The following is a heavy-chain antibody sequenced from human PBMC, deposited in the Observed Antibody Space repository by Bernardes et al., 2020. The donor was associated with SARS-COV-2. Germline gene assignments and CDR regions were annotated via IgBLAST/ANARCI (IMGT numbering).Heavy chain of an antibody. CDR2: ISADNGTT. D-gene: IGHD5-18*01. V-gene: IGHV1-18*01. CDR3: ATVVGYSYGGGWFDP. CDR1: GYTFTSYG. Sequence: ASVKVSCKASGYTFTSYGMSWVRQAPGQGLEWMGWISADNGTTTYAQKIQGRVTMTTDTSTSTAYMELRSLRSDDTAVYYCATVVGYSYGGGWFDPWGQGTLVTVSS. J-gene: IGHJ5*02.